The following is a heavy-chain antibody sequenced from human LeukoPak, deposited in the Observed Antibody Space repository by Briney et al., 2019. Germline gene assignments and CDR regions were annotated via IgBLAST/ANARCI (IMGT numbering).Heavy chain of an antibody. CDR1: GFTFSNYA. CDR3: AKVGSMVREFDY. J-gene: IGHJ4*02. CDR2: ISASGGTT. D-gene: IGHD3-10*01. Sequence: GSLRLSCAASGFTFSNYAMSWVRQAPGKGLEWVSSISASGGTTYYADSVKGRFTISRDNSKNTVYLQMNSLRAEDTAVYYCAKVGSMVREFDYWGQGTLATVSS. V-gene: IGHV3-23*01.